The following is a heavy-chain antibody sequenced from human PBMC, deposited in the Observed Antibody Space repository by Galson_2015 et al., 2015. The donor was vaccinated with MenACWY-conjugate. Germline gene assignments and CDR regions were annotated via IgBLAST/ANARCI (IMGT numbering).Heavy chain of an antibody. D-gene: IGHD3-22*01. CDR3: ASFSQFYFDTTVGFYFEY. J-gene: IGHJ4*02. V-gene: IGHV1-69*13. Sequence: SVKVSCKASGASVNSHAVSWVRQAPGQGLERIGGTIPMYGTANHAQRFQGRVTIIADGSITTAYIAVSSLRPEDPAVYYCASFSQFYFDTTVGFYFEYWGQGTLVTVAS. CDR1: GASVNSHA. CDR2: TIPMYGTA.